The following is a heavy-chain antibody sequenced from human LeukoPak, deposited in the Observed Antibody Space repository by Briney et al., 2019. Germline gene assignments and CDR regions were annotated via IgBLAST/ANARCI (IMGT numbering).Heavy chain of an antibody. V-gene: IGHV1-18*01. D-gene: IGHD2-2*01. CDR2: ISAYNGNT. Sequence: ASVKVSCKASGYTFTSYGISWVRQAPGQGLEWMGWISAYNGNTNYAQKFQGRVTMTRDTSISTAYMELSRLRSDDTAVYYCATSDIVVVPAAMDYWGQGTLVTVSS. CDR3: ATSDIVVVPAAMDY. CDR1: GYTFTSYG. J-gene: IGHJ4*02.